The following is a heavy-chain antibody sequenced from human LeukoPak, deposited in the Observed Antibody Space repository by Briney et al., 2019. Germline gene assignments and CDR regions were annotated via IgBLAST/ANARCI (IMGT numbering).Heavy chain of an antibody. V-gene: IGHV1-18*01. CDR2: ISAYNGNT. CDR3: ARAAMVRGSPFDY. D-gene: IGHD3-10*01. CDR1: GYTFTSFG. Sequence: ASVKVSCKASGYTFTSFGISWVRQAPGQGLEWMGWISAYNGNTHYAQKLQGRVTMTTDTSTSTAYMELRSLRSDDTAVCYCARAAMVRGSPFDYWGQGTLVTVSS. J-gene: IGHJ4*02.